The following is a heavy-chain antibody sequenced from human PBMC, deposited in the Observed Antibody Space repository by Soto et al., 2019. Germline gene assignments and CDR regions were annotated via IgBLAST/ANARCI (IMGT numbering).Heavy chain of an antibody. CDR1: GGPISCYY. J-gene: IGHJ4*02. D-gene: IGHD1-26*01. CDR2: IHYSGST. V-gene: IGHV4-59*01. CDR3: ARYTDTYYSY. Sequence: SETLSLTCTVSGGPISCYYWSWVRQPPGKGLEWIGYIHYSGSTKYNPPLKSRVTMSVDTSKNQFSLSLISLTAADTAVYYCARYTDTYYSYWGQGTPVTVSS.